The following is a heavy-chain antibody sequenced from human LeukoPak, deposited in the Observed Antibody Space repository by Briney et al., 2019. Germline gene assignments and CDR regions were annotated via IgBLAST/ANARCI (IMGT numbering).Heavy chain of an antibody. J-gene: IGHJ4*02. CDR2: VSGSGGIT. CDR1: GFTFNSYA. D-gene: IGHD6-19*01. V-gene: IGHV3-23*01. CDR3: AKPTAGNSSGRNPGWPVDY. Sequence: TGGSLRLSCAASGFTFNSYAMTWVRQAPGKGLEWVSHVSGSGGITYYADSVKGRFTIFRDNSKNTLYLQMNSLRADDTAVYYCAKPTAGNSSGRNPGWPVDYWGQGALVTVSS.